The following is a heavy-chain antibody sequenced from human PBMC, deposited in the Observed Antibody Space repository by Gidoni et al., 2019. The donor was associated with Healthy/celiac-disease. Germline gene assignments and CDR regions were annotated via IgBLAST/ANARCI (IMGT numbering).Heavy chain of an antibody. CDR3: ARDPTSGPGDY. J-gene: IGHJ4*02. CDR2: INPSGGST. CDR1: RNNFTSYY. Sequence: LRQYRAKVKKPGGVVLGACKAFRNNFTSYYMHWVRQAPGQGLEWMGIINPSGGSTSYAQKFQGILTMTRNTSTSTVYMELSSLRSEDTAGYYCARDPTSGPGDYWGQGTLVTVSS. V-gene: IGHV1-46*01.